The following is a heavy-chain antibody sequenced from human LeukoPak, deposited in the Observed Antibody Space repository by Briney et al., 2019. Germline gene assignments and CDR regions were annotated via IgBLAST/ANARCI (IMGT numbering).Heavy chain of an antibody. J-gene: IGHJ3*02. CDR2: INHSEST. V-gene: IGHV4-34*01. CDR1: GGSFSGYY. Sequence: SETLSLTCAVYGGSFSGYYWSWLRQPPGKGLEWIGEINHSESTNYNPSLKSRVTISVDTSKNQFSLKLSSVTAADTAVYYCASAYRIDDYVWGSYRYTDDAFDIWGQGTMVTVSS. D-gene: IGHD3-16*02. CDR3: ASAYRIDDYVWGSYRYTDDAFDI.